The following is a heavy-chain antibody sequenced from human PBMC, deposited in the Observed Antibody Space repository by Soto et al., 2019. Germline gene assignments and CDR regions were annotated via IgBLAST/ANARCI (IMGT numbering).Heavy chain of an antibody. CDR2: ISHDGDNT. V-gene: IGHV3-30-3*01. J-gene: IGHJ4*02. CDR3: ARPRYYYDSGTYSDAHPADY. D-gene: IGHD3-22*01. CDR1: GFTFSSYA. Sequence: GSLRLSCAASGFTFSSYAMHWVRQAPGKGLEWVAFISHDGDNTYYADSVKGRFSISRDNSNNTLYLQMNSLRTEDTAVFYCARPRYYYDSGTYSDAHPADYWGLRTLVTVSS.